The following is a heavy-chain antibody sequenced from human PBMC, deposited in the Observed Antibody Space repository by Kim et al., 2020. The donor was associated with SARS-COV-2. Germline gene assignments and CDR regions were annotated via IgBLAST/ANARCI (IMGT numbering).Heavy chain of an antibody. J-gene: IGHJ3*02. D-gene: IGHD6-19*01. Sequence: SLKRRVTISVDTSKNQCSLRLSSVTAADTAVYYCARHESRWLVLGFTFDIWGQGTMVTVSS. V-gene: IGHV4-39*01. CDR3: ARHESRWLVLGFTFDI.